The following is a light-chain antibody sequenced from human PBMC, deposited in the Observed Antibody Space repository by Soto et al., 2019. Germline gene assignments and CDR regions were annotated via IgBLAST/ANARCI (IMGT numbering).Light chain of an antibody. Sequence: IPMTQSPSTLSESKLDRLTITCRASQTISDWLAWHQQKPEKAPKLLIYKASSLESGVPSRFSGSGSGTEFTLTISSLQPDDFATYYCLQYETYWTFGQGTKVDIK. V-gene: IGKV1-5*03. CDR3: LQYETYWT. CDR2: KAS. J-gene: IGKJ1*01. CDR1: QTISDW.